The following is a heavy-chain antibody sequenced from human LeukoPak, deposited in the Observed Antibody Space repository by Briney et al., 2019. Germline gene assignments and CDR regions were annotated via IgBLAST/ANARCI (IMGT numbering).Heavy chain of an antibody. CDR1: GGSFSDYY. J-gene: IGHJ4*02. Sequence: PSETLSLTCAVSGGSFSDYYWTWIRQSPGKGLEWIGEINHSGSTNYNPSLKSRVTISVDTSKKQFSLKLSSVTAADTAVYYCARHPEVPSSGWPYYFDYWGQGTLVTVSS. V-gene: IGHV4-34*01. CDR3: ARHPEVPSSGWPYYFDY. CDR2: INHSGST. D-gene: IGHD6-19*01.